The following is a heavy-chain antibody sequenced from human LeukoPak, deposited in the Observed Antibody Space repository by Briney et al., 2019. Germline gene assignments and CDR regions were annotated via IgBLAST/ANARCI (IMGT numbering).Heavy chain of an antibody. CDR3: AKDREEVTFGGVTPLYYFDY. Sequence: PGRPLRLSCAASGFTFSSYGMHWVRQAPGKGLEWVAVISYDGSNKYYADSVKGRFTISRDNSKNTLYLQMNSLRAEDTAVYYCAKDREEVTFGGVTPLYYFDYWGQGTLVTVSS. D-gene: IGHD3-16*01. CDR1: GFTFSSYG. CDR2: ISYDGSNK. V-gene: IGHV3-30*18. J-gene: IGHJ4*02.